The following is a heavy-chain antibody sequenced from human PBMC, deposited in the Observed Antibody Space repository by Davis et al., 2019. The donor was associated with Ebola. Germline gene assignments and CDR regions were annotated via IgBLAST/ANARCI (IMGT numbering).Heavy chain of an antibody. Sequence: GESLKISCAASGFTFSSYWMHWVRQAPGKGLVWVSRINSDGSSTSYADSVKGRFTISRDNAKNTLYLQMNSLRAEDTAVYYCARVSGDGDPDYWGQGTLVTVSS. CDR1: GFTFSSYW. D-gene: IGHD4-17*01. V-gene: IGHV3-74*01. J-gene: IGHJ4*02. CDR2: INSDGSST. CDR3: ARVSGDGDPDY.